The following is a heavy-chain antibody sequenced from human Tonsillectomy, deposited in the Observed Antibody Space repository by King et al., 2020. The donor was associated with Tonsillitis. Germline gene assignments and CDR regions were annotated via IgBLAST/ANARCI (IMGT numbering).Heavy chain of an antibody. CDR2: IWNDGTNS. CDR1: GFTISNYV. D-gene: IGHD3-10*01. Sequence: VQLVESGGGVVQPGRSLRLSCAASGFTISNYVIHWVRQAPGKGLEWVAVIWNDGTNSYYADSVKGRFTISRDDSKNTLYLQMHSLRAEDTAVYYCAREYYYGSGHLGAFDVGCQGTIVTVSS. J-gene: IGHJ3*01. CDR3: AREYYYGSGHLGAFDV. V-gene: IGHV3-33*01.